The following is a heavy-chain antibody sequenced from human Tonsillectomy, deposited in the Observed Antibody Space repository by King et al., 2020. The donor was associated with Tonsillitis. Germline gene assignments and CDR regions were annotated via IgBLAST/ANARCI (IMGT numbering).Heavy chain of an antibody. D-gene: IGHD3-3*01. CDR1: GGSISSNSYY. CDR2: MYYSGSA. V-gene: IGHV4-39*01. CDR3: ARRRNWNGPFDF. Sequence: LQLQESGQGLVKPSETLSLTCTVSGGSISSNSYYWGWIRQPPGKGLEWIGTMYYSGSAYYNPSLNSRATMSADTSKNQASLTLSSVTAADTAMYYCARRRNWNGPFDFWGQGTLVTVSS. J-gene: IGHJ4*02.